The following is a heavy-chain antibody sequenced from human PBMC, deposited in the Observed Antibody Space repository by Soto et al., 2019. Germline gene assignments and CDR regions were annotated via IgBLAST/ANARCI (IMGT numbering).Heavy chain of an antibody. CDR1: GLSIDRGAYS. CDR3: ASLSGYRYYFDY. Sequence: QQQLQESGSGLVKPLETLSLACTVSGLSIDRGAYSWSWIRQPPGKGLEWVESISQGGDTYYNPSLTGRVTISVDRPRNQFCLNLTSVTAADTAVYYCASLSGYRYYFDYWGHGILVTVSS. J-gene: IGHJ4*01. CDR2: ISQGGDT. D-gene: IGHD2-15*01. V-gene: IGHV4-30-2*01.